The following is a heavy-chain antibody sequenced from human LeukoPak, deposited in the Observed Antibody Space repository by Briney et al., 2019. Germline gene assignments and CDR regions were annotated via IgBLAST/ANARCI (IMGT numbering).Heavy chain of an antibody. CDR2: ISGYGDGT. V-gene: IGHV3-43*02. J-gene: IGHJ4*02. Sequence: QPGGSLRLSCAASGFTFDDYAMHWVRQAPGKGLEWVSFISGYGDGTFYADSVKGRSSISRVNSNNSLYLQMNSLRTEDTDLYYCAKDRDDYYDSSAYRNYFDYWGQGTLVTVSP. CDR1: GFTFDDYA. D-gene: IGHD3-22*01. CDR3: AKDRDDYYDSSAYRNYFDY.